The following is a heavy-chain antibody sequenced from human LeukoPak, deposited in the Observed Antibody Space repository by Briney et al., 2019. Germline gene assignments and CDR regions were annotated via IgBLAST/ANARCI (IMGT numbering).Heavy chain of an antibody. CDR1: GYTFTSYG. CDR3: ARDTQGGPSFGSSGWYIGRYFDY. J-gene: IGHJ4*02. D-gene: IGHD6-19*01. V-gene: IGHV1-18*01. Sequence: ASVEVSCKASGYTFTSYGISWVRQAPGQGLEWMGWISAYNGNTNYAQKLQGRVTMTTDTSTSTAYMELRSLRSDDTAVYYCARDTQGGPSFGSSGWYIGRYFDYWGQGTLVTVSS. CDR2: ISAYNGNT.